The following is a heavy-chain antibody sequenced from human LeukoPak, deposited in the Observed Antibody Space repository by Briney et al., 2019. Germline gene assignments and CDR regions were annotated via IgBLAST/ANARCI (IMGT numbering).Heavy chain of an antibody. V-gene: IGHV1-2*06. CDR1: GYSFTSHY. CDR3: ASDQPRGYNWFDP. J-gene: IGHJ5*02. Sequence: ASVKVSCKASGYSFTSHYMHWVRPAPGQGLEWMGLINPSGSSTLYAQKFQGRVTMTRDTSISTAYMELSRLRSDDTAVYYCASDQPRGYNWFDPWGQGTPVTVSS. CDR2: INPSGSST.